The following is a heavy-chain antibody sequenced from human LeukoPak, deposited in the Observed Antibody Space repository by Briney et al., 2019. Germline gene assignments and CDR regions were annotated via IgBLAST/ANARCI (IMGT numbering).Heavy chain of an antibody. D-gene: IGHD7-27*01. CDR2: IRHSGNT. CDR3: ARRPSGSTAGDHRPDWYFDL. J-gene: IGHJ2*01. Sequence: SETLSLTCVVSGYSISTGYYWGWIRQPPGKGLEWFGSIRHSGNTYHSPSLKSRVTISVDTSKNQFSLNLTSVTAADTAVYYCARRPSGSTAGDHRPDWYFDLWGPGTLVTVSS. CDR1: GYSISTGYY. V-gene: IGHV4-38-2*01.